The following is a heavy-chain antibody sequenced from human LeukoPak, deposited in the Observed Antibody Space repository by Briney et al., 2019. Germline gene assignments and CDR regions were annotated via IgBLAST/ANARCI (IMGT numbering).Heavy chain of an antibody. CDR3: ARDRGPNWWGCFDF. D-gene: IGHD2-21*01. V-gene: IGHV1-2*02. Sequence: GASLKLSCKASGYTFTGHYMHWVRQAPGQGLEWMGWINPNNGDTNYEQNFQGRVTMTRDTSSSTVYMELSSLRSDDTAVYYCARDRGPNWWGCFDFWGQGTLVTVSS. CDR1: GYTFTGHY. CDR2: INPNNGDT. J-gene: IGHJ4*02.